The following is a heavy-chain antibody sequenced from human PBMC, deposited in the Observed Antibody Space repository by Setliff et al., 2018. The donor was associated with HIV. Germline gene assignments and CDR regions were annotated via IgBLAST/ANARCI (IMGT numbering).Heavy chain of an antibody. Sequence: PSETLSLTCDVSGFSITDGFYWAWIRQSPGKGLEWIGSIYHSGSTYYSPSLKSRVSFSVDTSKNQLSLKPRSVTAADTGVYYCARHRDPPGTSWIYYYYYMDLWGEGTTVTVSS. V-gene: IGHV4-38-2*01. D-gene: IGHD6-13*01. J-gene: IGHJ6*03. CDR2: IYHSGST. CDR1: GFSITDGFY. CDR3: ARHRDPPGTSWIYYYYYMDL.